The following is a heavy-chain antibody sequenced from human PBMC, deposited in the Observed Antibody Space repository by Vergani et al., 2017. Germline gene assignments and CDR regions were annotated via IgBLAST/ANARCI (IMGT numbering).Heavy chain of an antibody. J-gene: IGHJ4*02. D-gene: IGHD6-19*01. CDR2: INHSGST. CDR1: GGSFSGYY. V-gene: IGHV4-34*01. Sequence: QVQLQQWGAGLLKPSETLSLTCAVYGGSFSGYYWSWIRQPPGKGLEWIGEINHSGSTNYNPSLKRRVTISVYTSKNQFSLKLSSVTAADTAVYYCARRRWIAVAGTVDYWGQGTLVTVSS. CDR3: ARRRWIAVAGTVDY.